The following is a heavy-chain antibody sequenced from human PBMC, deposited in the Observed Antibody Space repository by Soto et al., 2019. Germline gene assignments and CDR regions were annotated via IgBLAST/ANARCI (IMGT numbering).Heavy chain of an antibody. CDR2: ISSSGNSI. D-gene: IGHD6-13*01. CDR1: GFTFSDYY. CDR3: ARRAAAGRYFDY. Sequence: QVQLVESGGGLVKPGGSLSLSCAASGFTFSDYYMTWIRQAPGKGLEWVSYISSSGNSIYYADSVRGRFTVSRDNAKNSLFLQMNSLRAEDTAVYYCARRAAAGRYFDYWGLGTLVTVSS. V-gene: IGHV3-11*01. J-gene: IGHJ4*02.